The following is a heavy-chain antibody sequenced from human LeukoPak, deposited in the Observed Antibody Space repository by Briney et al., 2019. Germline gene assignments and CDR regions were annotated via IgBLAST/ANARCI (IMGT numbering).Heavy chain of an antibody. CDR1: GFTFSSYS. CDR3: ARVYYGDYEGDY. J-gene: IGHJ4*02. CDR2: ISSSSSYI. V-gene: IGHV3-21*01. Sequence: PGGSLRLSCAASGFTFSSYSMNWVRQAPGKGLEWVSSISSSSSYIYYADSVKGRFTISRDNAKDSLYLQMNSLRAEDTAVYYCARVYYGDYEGDYWGQGTLVTVSS. D-gene: IGHD4-17*01.